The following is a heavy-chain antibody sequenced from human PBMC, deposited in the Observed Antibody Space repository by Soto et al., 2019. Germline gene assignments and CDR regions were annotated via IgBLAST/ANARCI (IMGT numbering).Heavy chain of an antibody. CDR3: ASERRSSSSSY. D-gene: IGHD6-6*01. CDR1: GFTFSSYW. J-gene: IGHJ4*02. CDR2: IKQDGSEK. V-gene: IGHV3-7*01. Sequence: GGSLRLSCAASGFTFSSYWMSWVRQAPGKGLEWVANIKQDGSEKYYVDSVKGRFTISRDNAKNSLYLQMNSLRAEDTAVYYCASERRSSSSSYWGQGTLVTAPQ.